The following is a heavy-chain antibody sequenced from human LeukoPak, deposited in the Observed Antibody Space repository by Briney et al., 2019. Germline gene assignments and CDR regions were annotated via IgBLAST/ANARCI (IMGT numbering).Heavy chain of an antibody. CDR3: ARQTHKDYNWFDP. Sequence: SETLSLTCTVSGGSISSYYWSWIRQPPGKGLEWIGYIYYSGSTNYNPSLKSRVTISVDTSKNQFSLKLSSVTAADTAVYYCARQTHKDYNWFDPWGQGTLVTVSS. V-gene: IGHV4-59*01. CDR1: GGSISSYY. J-gene: IGHJ5*02. D-gene: IGHD2-15*01. CDR2: IYYSGST.